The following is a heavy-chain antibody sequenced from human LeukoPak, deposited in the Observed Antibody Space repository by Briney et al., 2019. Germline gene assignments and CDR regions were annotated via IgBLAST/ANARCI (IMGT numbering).Heavy chain of an antibody. D-gene: IGHD6-19*01. Sequence: GGSLTLSCAPSGLTLSSYGANWVRQPPGKWLEWVSVISRSGGTTYYSGSAKGRSIISRDSSQNTLYLQISGLRAEDTAVYYCTKAGIAVPATPEYCGQGTQVTVPS. J-gene: IGHJ4*02. CDR1: GLTLSSYG. CDR3: TKAGIAVPATPEY. V-gene: IGHV3-23*01. CDR2: ISRSGGTT.